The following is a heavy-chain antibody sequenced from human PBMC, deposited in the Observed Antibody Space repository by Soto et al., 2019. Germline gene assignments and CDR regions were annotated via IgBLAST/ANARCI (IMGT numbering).Heavy chain of an antibody. J-gene: IGHJ6*02. Sequence: QVQLVQSGAEVKKPGSSVKVSCKASGGTFSTSAISWVRQAPGQGLEWVGGIMPVFATPDYAQKFQGGVTITADESTTTAYLELTSLRTDDTAVYYCARDKDRQQLGGNYYYILDVWGQGTAITVSS. D-gene: IGHD3-3*02. V-gene: IGHV1-69*12. CDR3: ARDKDRQQLGGNYYYILDV. CDR1: GGTFSTSA. CDR2: IMPVFATP.